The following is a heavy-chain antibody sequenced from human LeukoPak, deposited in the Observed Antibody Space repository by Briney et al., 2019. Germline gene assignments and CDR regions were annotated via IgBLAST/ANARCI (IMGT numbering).Heavy chain of an antibody. CDR2: TSYNGNT. CDR3: ARHSGSGWQALGY. Sequence: ASVKVSCKASGYTFSNYGISWVRQAPGLGLEWIGWTSYNGNTNYAQKFQDRVTMTTDTSATTAYMELRSLESDDTAVYYCARHSGSGWQALGYWGQGTLVTVSS. V-gene: IGHV1-18*04. CDR1: GYTFSNYG. D-gene: IGHD6-19*01. J-gene: IGHJ4*02.